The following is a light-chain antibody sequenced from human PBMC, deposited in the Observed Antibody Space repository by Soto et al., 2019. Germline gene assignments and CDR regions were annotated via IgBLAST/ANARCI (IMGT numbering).Light chain of an antibody. J-gene: IGLJ2*01. CDR2: DVT. Sequence: QSALTQPPSASGSPGQSVTISCSGITNDVGGYNYVSWFQQHPGKAPKLIIYDVTKRPSGVPDRFSGSRSGNTASLTVSGLQAEDEADYYCRSFAGSNHCVVFGGGTKLTVL. CDR3: RSFAGSNHCVV. CDR1: TNDVGGYNY. V-gene: IGLV2-8*01.